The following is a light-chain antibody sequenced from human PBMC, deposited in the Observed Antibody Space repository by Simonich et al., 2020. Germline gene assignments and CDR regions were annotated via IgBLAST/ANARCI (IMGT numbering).Light chain of an antibody. V-gene: IGLV7-46*01. Sequence: QAVVTQEPSLTVSPGGTVTLTCGSSTGAVTSGHYPYWFQQKPGQAPRTLIYDTSNKHSWTPARVSGSLLGGKAALTLSVAQPEDEAEYYCLLSYSGARLVVFGGGTKLTVL. J-gene: IGLJ2*01. CDR3: LLSYSGARLVV. CDR2: DTS. CDR1: TGAVTSGHY.